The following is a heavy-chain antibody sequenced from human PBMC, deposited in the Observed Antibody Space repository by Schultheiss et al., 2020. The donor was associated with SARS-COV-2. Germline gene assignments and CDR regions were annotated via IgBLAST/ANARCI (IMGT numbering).Heavy chain of an antibody. CDR3: ARGGLGYCSSTSCYTPYYYYYYMDV. J-gene: IGHJ6*03. Sequence: ASVKVSCKASGYTFTGYYMHWVRQAPGQGLEWMGWINPNSGGTNYAQKFQGRVTMTRDTSNSTAYMELSRLRSDDTAVYYCARGGLGYCSSTSCYTPYYYYYYMDVWGKGTTVTVSS. CDR2: INPNSGGT. V-gene: IGHV1-2*02. CDR1: GYTFTGYY. D-gene: IGHD2-2*02.